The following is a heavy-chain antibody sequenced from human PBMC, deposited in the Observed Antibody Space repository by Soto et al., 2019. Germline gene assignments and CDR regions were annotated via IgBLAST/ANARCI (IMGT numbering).Heavy chain of an antibody. J-gene: IGHJ4*02. D-gene: IGHD2-21*01. Sequence: EVQLVESGGGLVKPGGSLRLSCAASGFTFSSYSMNWVRQAPGKGLEWVSSISSSSSYIYYADSVKGRFTISRDNAKNSLYLHMNSLRAEDTSVYYCARVERAYCGGDCYDYWGQGTLVTVSS. CDR3: ARVERAYCGGDCYDY. CDR1: GFTFSSYS. V-gene: IGHV3-21*01. CDR2: ISSSSSYI.